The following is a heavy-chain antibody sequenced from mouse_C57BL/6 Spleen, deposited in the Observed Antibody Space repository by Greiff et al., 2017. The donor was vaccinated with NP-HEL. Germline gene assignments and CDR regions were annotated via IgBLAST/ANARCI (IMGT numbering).Heavy chain of an antibody. J-gene: IGHJ3*01. CDR2: IRLKSDNYAT. D-gene: IGHD2-4*01. Sequence: DVKLVESGGGLVQPGGSMKLSCVASGFTFSNYWMNWVRQSPEKGLEWVAQIRLKSDNYATHYAESVKGRFTISRDDSKSSVYLQMNNLRAEDTGIYYCTEGDYEPFAYWGQGTLVTVSA. CDR3: TEGDYEPFAY. CDR1: GFTFSNYW. V-gene: IGHV6-3*01.